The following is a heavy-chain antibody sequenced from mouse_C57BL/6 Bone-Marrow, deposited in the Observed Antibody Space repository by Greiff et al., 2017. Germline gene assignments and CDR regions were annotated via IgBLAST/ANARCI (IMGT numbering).Heavy chain of an antibody. CDR1: GYTFTSYW. CDR2: IDPSDSYT. V-gene: IGHV1-50*01. J-gene: IGHJ2*01. D-gene: IGHD1-1*01. Sequence: QVQLQQSGAELVKPGASVKLSCKASGYTFTSYWMQWVKQRPGQGLEWIGEIDPSDSYTNYNQKFKGKATLTVDTSSSTAYMQLSSLTSEDSAVYYGARGVLRSYFDYWGQGPTLTVSS. CDR3: ARGVLRSYFDY.